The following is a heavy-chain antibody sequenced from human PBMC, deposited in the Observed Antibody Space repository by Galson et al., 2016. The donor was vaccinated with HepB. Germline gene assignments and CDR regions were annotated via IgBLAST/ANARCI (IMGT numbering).Heavy chain of an antibody. D-gene: IGHD2-15*01. CDR2: IYNGGST. Sequence: SLRLSCAASGFTVSNNYMRWVRQAPGKGLEWVSLIYNGGSTYYADPVKGRFTISRDSSKNTLYLQVNSLRAEDTAVYYCARNRHCSGGSCYGAWGQGTLVTVSS. J-gene: IGHJ5*02. CDR3: ARNRHCSGGSCYGA. CDR1: GFTVSNNY. V-gene: IGHV3-66*01.